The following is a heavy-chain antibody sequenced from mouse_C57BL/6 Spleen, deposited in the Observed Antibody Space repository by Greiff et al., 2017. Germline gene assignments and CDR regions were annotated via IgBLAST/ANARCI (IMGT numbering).Heavy chain of an antibody. J-gene: IGHJ1*03. CDR3: ARRGVDRYFDD. V-gene: IGHV1-42*01. CDR2: INPSSGGT. Sequence: VQLQQSGPELVKPGASVKMSCKASGYTFTGYCMNWVKQRPEKCLEWIGRINPSSGGTTYNEKFKAKATLTVDKSSSTAYMKLNSLTSEDSAVYDCARRGVDRYFDDWGKGTTVTVSS. CDR1: GYTFTGYC.